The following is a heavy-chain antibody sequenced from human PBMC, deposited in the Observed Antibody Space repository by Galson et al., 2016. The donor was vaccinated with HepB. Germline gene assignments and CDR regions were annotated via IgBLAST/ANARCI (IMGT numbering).Heavy chain of an antibody. Sequence: SLRLSCAASGFTFSKYDMHWVRQAAGKGLEWVSVIATAGGAYYAAPVLRRFIISTDNAKNTAYLQINSLRAGDTAVFYCAKDRDDLGDFAFDSWGRGTLVTVSS. CDR2: IATAGGA. V-gene: IGHV3-13*01. J-gene: IGHJ4*02. CDR3: AKDRDDLGDFAFDS. CDR1: GFTFSKYD. D-gene: IGHD2-21*01.